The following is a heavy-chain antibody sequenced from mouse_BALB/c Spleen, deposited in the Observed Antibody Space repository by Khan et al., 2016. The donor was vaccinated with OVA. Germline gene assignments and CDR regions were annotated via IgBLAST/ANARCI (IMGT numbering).Heavy chain of an antibody. CDR2: ISNSGSA. Sequence: EVKLEVSGPGLVKPSQSLSLTCTVTGYSITRDYAWNWIRQFPGNELEWMGYISNSGSASYNPSLKSRISITRDTSKNQFFLQLDSVTAEDTATYYCASELGRYYAMDYWGQGTSVTVSS. CDR1: GYSITRDYA. V-gene: IGHV3-2*02. J-gene: IGHJ4*01. CDR3: ASELGRYYAMDY. D-gene: IGHD4-1*01.